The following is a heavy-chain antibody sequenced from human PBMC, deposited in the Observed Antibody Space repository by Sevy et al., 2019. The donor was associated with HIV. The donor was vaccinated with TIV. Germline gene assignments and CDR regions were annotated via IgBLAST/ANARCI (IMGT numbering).Heavy chain of an antibody. CDR1: GFIFSNYA. V-gene: IGHV3-30-3*01. J-gene: IGHJ3*01. D-gene: IGHD3-22*01. CDR3: ARENYYDSTSLGSFDV. CDR2: ISADGGVK. Sequence: GGSLRLSCAASGFIFSNYAMTWVRQAPGRGLEWVAIISADGGVKYYADPVKGRFTISRDNSDNTLSLQMNSLRTEESALYYCARENYYDSTSLGSFDVWGQGTMVTVSS.